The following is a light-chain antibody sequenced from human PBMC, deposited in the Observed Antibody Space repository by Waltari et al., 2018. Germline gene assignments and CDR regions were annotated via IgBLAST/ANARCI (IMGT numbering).Light chain of an antibody. CDR3: CSDVGSNNNYV. CDR1: SSDLGDYHY. CDR2: EVN. J-gene: IGLJ1*01. V-gene: IGLV2-8*01. Sequence: QSALTQPPSASGSPGQSVTISCTGTSSDLGDYHYVSWYQQHPGKAPKLMIFEVNKRPAGVPDRFSGSKSRNTASLTVSGLKAEDEADYYCCSDVGSNNNYVFGTGTKVTVL.